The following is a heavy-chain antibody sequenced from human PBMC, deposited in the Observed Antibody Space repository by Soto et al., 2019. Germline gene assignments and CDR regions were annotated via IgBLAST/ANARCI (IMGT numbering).Heavy chain of an antibody. V-gene: IGHV1-69*01. CDR1: GGTFNNYA. Sequence: QVQLAQSGAEVKKRGSSVKVSCRVSGGTFNNYAISWVRQAPGEGLGWMGGIIPAFGTPKYAQRFQDRVTISADVYAATAYMELTSLRSDDTAVYYCARDTREITRVRGVIPYYIYHMDVWGPGTTVAVSS. D-gene: IGHD3-10*01. CDR2: IIPAFGTP. J-gene: IGHJ6*02. CDR3: ARDTREITRVRGVIPYYIYHMDV.